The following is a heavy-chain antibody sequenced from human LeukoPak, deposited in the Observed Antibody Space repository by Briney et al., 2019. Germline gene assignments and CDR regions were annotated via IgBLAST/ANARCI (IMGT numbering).Heavy chain of an antibody. CDR3: ARTRGTICGVVTFVP. D-gene: IGHD3-3*01. V-gene: IGHV4-59*08. CDR2: IYYSGST. CDR1: AGSIISYY. Sequence: PSGTPSITCSAAAGSIISYYWRWIRQPPGEERLGIGSIYYSGSTSYNPSLKSRVPISISTSKYKFSLNLRSVTAADTAAYECARTRGTICGVVTFVPWGQETLVTVSS. J-gene: IGHJ5*02.